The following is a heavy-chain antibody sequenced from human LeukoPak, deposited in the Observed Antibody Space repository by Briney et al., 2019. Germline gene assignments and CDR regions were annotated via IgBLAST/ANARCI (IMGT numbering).Heavy chain of an antibody. Sequence: GGSLRLTWSASGFTFSSYVMHWVRQAPGKGLEYVSAISSNGGSTYYADSVRGRFTISRDNSKNSMYLQMSSLRAEDTAIYYCAEVESSYCRIWGQGTLVTVSS. CDR1: GFTFSSYV. CDR3: AEVESSYCRI. V-gene: IGHV3-64*04. CDR2: ISSNGGST. D-gene: IGHD3-10*01. J-gene: IGHJ4*02.